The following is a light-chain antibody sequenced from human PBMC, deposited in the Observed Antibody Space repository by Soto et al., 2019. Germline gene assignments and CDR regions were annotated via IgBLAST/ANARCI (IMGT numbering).Light chain of an antibody. CDR2: EVS. CDR1: SSDVGAYNL. CDR3: ASLTTTNFV. Sequence: QSVLTQPASVSGSPGQSITISCTGTSSDVGAYNLVSWYQHHPDKAPKPMISEVSNRPSGVSDRFSGSKSGNTASLTISGLQAEDEADYYCASLTTTNFVFGTGTKATVL. V-gene: IGLV2-14*01. J-gene: IGLJ1*01.